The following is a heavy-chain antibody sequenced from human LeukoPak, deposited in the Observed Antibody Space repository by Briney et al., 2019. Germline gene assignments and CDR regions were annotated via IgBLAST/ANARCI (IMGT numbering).Heavy chain of an antibody. Sequence: GGSQRLSCEVSGFTFKNAWMIWVRQAPGKGLDWVAAIGGSGSSTYYPDSVKGRFTIYRDNSKNTLYLQMKSLRADDTALYYCAKQELLCVGPIDYWGQGNLVTVSS. D-gene: IGHD3-10*01. CDR3: AKQELLCVGPIDY. J-gene: IGHJ4*02. V-gene: IGHV3-23*01. CDR1: GFTFKNAW. CDR2: IGGSGSST.